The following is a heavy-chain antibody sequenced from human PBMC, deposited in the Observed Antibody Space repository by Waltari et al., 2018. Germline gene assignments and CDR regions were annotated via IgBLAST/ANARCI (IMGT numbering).Heavy chain of an antibody. Sequence: QMQLVQSGPEVRKPGTSVKVSCKASGFTFSSSAVQWVRQARGQRLEWIGWIVLGSGDTRYGQQVQERVIISRDRSTSTAYMEFKSLTSDDTAVYYCAADRYNWNYALAVWGHGTTVTVS. D-gene: IGHD1-20*01. V-gene: IGHV1-58*01. CDR3: AADRYNWNYALAV. CDR2: IVLGSGDT. J-gene: IGHJ6*02. CDR1: GFTFSSSA.